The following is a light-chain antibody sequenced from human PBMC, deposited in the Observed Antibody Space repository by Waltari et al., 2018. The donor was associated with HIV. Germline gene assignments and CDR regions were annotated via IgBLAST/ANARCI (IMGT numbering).Light chain of an antibody. Sequence: QSALTQPASVSGSRGQSVTIFCNGTSSDVGKYKLLSWYQQSPGKAPKVVIYDVTDRPSEVSSRFSASKSGNTASLTISGLQPQDEGDYFCCSYAGSSTYIFGSGTLVTVL. CDR3: CSYAGSSTYI. J-gene: IGLJ1*01. V-gene: IGLV2-23*02. CDR2: DVT. CDR1: SSDVGKYKL.